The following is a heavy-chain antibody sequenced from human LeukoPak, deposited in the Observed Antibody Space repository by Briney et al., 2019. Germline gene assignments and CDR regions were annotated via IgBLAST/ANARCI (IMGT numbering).Heavy chain of an antibody. CDR1: GDSVSSNSAA. CDR2: TYYRSKWYN. V-gene: IGHV6-1*01. Sequence: SQTLSLTCAISGDSVSSNSAAWNWIRQSPSRGLEWLGRTYYRSKWYNDYAVSVKSRITVNPDTSKNQFSLQLNSVTPEDTAVYYCARGILTTVRTSAFDIWGQGTMVTASA. J-gene: IGHJ3*02. CDR3: ARGILTTVRTSAFDI. D-gene: IGHD3-9*01.